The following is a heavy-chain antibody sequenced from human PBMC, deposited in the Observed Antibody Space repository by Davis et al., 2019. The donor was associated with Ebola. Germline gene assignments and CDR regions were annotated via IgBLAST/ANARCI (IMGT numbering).Heavy chain of an antibody. CDR1: GGSISSYY. Sequence: LSLTCAVSGGSISSYYWSWIRQPPGKGLEWIGYIYYSGSTNYNPSLKSRVTISVDTSKNQFSLKLSSVTAADTAVYYCARAATVTTNLNWFDPWGQGTLVTVSS. V-gene: IGHV4-59*01. CDR2: IYYSGST. J-gene: IGHJ5*02. CDR3: ARAATVTTNLNWFDP. D-gene: IGHD4-17*01.